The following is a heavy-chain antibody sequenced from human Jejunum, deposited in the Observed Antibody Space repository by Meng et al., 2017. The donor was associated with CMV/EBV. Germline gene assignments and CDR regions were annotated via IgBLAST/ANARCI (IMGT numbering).Heavy chain of an antibody. CDR1: VGSIGNYY. Sequence: CTVSVGSIGNYYWSWLRQPPGKGLEWIGYISYSGSTNYNPSLKSRVTISVDTSKNQFSLRLSSVTAADTGVYYCARDRKSGSEFDYWGQGTLVTVSS. D-gene: IGHD1-26*01. V-gene: IGHV4-59*13. J-gene: IGHJ4*02. CDR2: ISYSGST. CDR3: ARDRKSGSEFDY.